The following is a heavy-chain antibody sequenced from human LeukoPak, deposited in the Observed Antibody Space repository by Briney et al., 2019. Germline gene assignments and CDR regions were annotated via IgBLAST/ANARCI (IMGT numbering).Heavy chain of an antibody. CDR1: GFTFSTYA. Sequence: TGGSLRLSCAASGFTFSTYAMSWVRQTPGKGLEWVAAISGDNPDTTSVRGRFSISRDNSKNTLHLQMNGLKAEDAAIYYCAKASVGHCSGAFCYHFDSWGQGTLVTVSS. D-gene: IGHD2-15*01. CDR3: AKASVGHCSGAFCYHFDS. V-gene: IGHV3-23*01. J-gene: IGHJ4*02. CDR2: ISGDNP.